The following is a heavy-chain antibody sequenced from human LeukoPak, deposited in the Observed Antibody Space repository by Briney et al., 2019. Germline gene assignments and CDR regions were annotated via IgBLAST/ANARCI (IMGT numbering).Heavy chain of an antibody. D-gene: IGHD2-2*01. CDR3: AKAPVCSSTSCGFDY. CDR1: GFTFSSYA. Sequence: SGGSLRLSCAASGFTFSSYAMSWVRQAPGKGLEWVSAISGSGGSTYYADSVKGRFTISRDNSKNTLYLQMNSLRAEDTAVYYCAKAPVCSSTSCGFDYWGQGTLVTVSS. V-gene: IGHV3-23*01. J-gene: IGHJ4*02. CDR2: ISGSGGST.